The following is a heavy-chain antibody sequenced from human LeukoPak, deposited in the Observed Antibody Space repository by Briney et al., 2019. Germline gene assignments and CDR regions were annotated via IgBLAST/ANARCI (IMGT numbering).Heavy chain of an antibody. J-gene: IGHJ6*04. CDR1: GFTFSSYG. D-gene: IGHD3-10*02. CDR2: IYSGGST. Sequence: GGSLRLSCAASGFTFSSYGMSWVRQAPGKGLEWVSVIYSGGSTYYADSVKGGFTISRDNSKNTLYLQMNSLRAEDTAVYYCAELGITMIGGVWGKGTTVTISS. V-gene: IGHV3-66*01. CDR3: AELGITMIGGV.